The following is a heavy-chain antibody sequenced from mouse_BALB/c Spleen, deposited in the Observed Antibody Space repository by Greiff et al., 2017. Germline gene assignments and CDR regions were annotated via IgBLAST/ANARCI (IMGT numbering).Heavy chain of an antibody. D-gene: IGHD2-14*01. CDR2: ILPGSGST. CDR1: GYTFSSYR. CDR3: ARRGYYRYDYAMDY. Sequence: VQLQQSGAELMKPGASVKISCKATGYTFSSYRIEWVKQRPGHGLEWIGEILPGSGSTNYNEKFKGKATFTADTSSNTAYMQLSSLTSEDSAVYYCARRGYYRYDYAMDYWGQGTSVTVSS. J-gene: IGHJ4*01. V-gene: IGHV1-9*01.